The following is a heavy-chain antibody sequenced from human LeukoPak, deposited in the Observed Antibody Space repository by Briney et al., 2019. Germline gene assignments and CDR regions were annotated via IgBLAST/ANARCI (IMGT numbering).Heavy chain of an antibody. D-gene: IGHD3-16*01. V-gene: IGHV4-30-4*01. CDR2: IYYSGTT. CDR1: GYSISSGDYY. J-gene: IGHJ6*04. CDR3: ATVDYDHRGMDV. Sequence: SETLSLTCAVSGYSISSGDYYWSWIRQPPGKGLEWIGFIYYSGTTYYNPSLKSRVTISVDTSKNQFSLKLSSVTAADTAVYYCATVDYDHRGMDVWGKGTTVTVSA.